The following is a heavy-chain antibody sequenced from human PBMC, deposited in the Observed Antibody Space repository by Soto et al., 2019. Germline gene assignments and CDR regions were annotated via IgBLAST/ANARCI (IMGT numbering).Heavy chain of an antibody. D-gene: IGHD6-13*01. CDR1: GFTFSSYA. Sequence: EVQLLESGGGLVQPGGSLRLSCAASGFTFSSYAMSWVRQAPGKGLEWVSSTSGSGGSSYYADSVKGRFTISRDNSKNTLYLQMNSLRAEDTAVYYCAKDQRGYSSTARIDYWGQGTLVTVSS. J-gene: IGHJ4*02. CDR2: TSGSGGSS. CDR3: AKDQRGYSSTARIDY. V-gene: IGHV3-23*01.